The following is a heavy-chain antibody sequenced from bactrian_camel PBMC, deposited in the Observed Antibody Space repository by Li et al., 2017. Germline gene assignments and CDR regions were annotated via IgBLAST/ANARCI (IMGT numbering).Heavy chain of an antibody. J-gene: IGHJ7*01. V-gene: IGHV3S53*01. D-gene: IGHD6*01. CDR2: IDDVGST. Sequence: HVQLVESGGGSVRPGGSLTLSCATSVGSFYCMGWYRQIPRKEREAVAAIDDVGSTSYANVAKGRFTISRDNAKNTLYLQMNNPKPEDAATYYCAVAVRGMYGGTWFCHNRDGIDYWGEGTQVTVS. CDR1: VGSFYC.